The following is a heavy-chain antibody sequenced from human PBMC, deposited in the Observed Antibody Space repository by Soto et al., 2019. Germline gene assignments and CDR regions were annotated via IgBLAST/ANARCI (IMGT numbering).Heavy chain of an antibody. J-gene: IGHJ6*03. CDR3: AKSRGNGYRYYYYYMDV. CDR1: GFTFSSYA. D-gene: IGHD5-12*01. CDR2: ISGSGGST. Sequence: PGGSLRLSCAASGFTFSSYAMSWVRQAPEKGLEWVSAISGSGGSTYYADSVKGRFTISRDNSKNTLYLQMNSLRAEDTAVYYCAKSRGNGYRYYYYYMDVWGKGTTVTVSS. V-gene: IGHV3-23*01.